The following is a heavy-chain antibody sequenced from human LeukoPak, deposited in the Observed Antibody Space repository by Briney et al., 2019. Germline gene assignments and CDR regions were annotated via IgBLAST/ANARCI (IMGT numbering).Heavy chain of an antibody. CDR2: IYHSGST. J-gene: IGHJ3*02. CDR1: GGSISSGGYS. Sequence: PSETLSLTCAVSGGSISSGGYSGSWIRQPPGKGLEWIGYIYHSGSTYYNPSRKSRVTISVDRAKNQFSLKLSSVTAADTAVYYCASDTPWAHAFDIWGQGTMVTVSS. CDR3: ASDTPWAHAFDI. V-gene: IGHV4-30-2*01. D-gene: IGHD7-27*01.